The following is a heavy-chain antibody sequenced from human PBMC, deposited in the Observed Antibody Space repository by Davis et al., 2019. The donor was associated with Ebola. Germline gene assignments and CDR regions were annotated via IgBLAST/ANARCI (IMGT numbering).Heavy chain of an antibody. J-gene: IGHJ4*02. V-gene: IGHV1-8*02. Sequence: ASVKVSCKASGGTFSSYAINWVRQATGQGLEWMGWMNPNSGITGYAQKFQGRVTMTRNTSISTAYMELSRLRSDDTAVYYCARGATMVQVDWGQGTLVTVSS. CDR1: GGTFSSYA. D-gene: IGHD3-10*01. CDR3: ARGATMVQVD. CDR2: MNPNSGIT.